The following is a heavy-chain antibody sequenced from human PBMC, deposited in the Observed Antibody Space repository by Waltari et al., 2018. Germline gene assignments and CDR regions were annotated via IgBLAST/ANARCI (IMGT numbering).Heavy chain of an antibody. CDR1: GFTISSFG. V-gene: IGHV3-21*03. Sequence: EVQLVESGGGLVKPGGYLRLYCAASGFTISSFGMSWVRQAPGKGLERVSSPTNSNTSIYYADSVKGRFTVSIDNAKNSLYLQMNSLRADDTAVYFCARALTTPNDYWGQGTLVTVSS. D-gene: IGHD4-17*01. CDR2: PTNSNTSI. J-gene: IGHJ4*02. CDR3: ARALTTPNDY.